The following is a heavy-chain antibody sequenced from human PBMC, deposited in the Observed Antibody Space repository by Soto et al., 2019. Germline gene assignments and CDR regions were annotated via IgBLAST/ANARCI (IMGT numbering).Heavy chain of an antibody. CDR3: ARDLGGWPDY. D-gene: IGHD2-15*01. Sequence: QVKLAQSGAEVKKPGASVKVSCKASGYTFTSYAMHWVRQAPGQRLEWMGWINAGNGNTKYSQKFQVRVTITKDTSATTAYMELSSLRSEDTAVYYCARDLGGWPDYWGQGTLVTVSS. CDR2: INAGNGNT. V-gene: IGHV1-3*01. J-gene: IGHJ4*02. CDR1: GYTFTSYA.